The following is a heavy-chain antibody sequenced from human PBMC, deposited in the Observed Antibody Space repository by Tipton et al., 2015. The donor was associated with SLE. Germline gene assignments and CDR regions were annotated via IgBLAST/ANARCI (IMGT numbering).Heavy chain of an antibody. CDR1: GGSISSGGYY. V-gene: IGHV4-61*08. J-gene: IGHJ3*02. D-gene: IGHD4-17*01. CDR2: IYYSGST. CDR3: ARGGGLTTVTTYAFDI. Sequence: LRLSCTVSGGSISSGGYYWSRIRQPPGKGLEWIGYIYYSGSTNYNPSLKSRVTISVDTSKNQFSLKLSSVTAADTAVYYCARGGGLTTVTTYAFDIWGQGTMVTVSS.